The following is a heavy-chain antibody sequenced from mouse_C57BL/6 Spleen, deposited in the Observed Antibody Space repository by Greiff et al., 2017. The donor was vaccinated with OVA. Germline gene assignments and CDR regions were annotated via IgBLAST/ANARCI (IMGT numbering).Heavy chain of an antibody. Sequence: EVKLMESGPGMVKPSQSLSLTCTVTGYSITSGYDWHWIRHFPGNKLEWMGYIRYSGSTNYNPSLKSRISITHDTSKNHFFLKLNSVTTEDTATYYCARGGYYGSSPFAYWGQGTLVTVSA. CDR1: GYSITSGYD. CDR3: ARGGYYGSSPFAY. CDR2: IRYSGST. D-gene: IGHD1-1*01. J-gene: IGHJ3*01. V-gene: IGHV3-1*01.